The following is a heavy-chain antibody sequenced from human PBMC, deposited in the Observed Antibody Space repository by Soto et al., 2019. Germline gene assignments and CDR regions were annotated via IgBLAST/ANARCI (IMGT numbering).Heavy chain of an antibody. CDR2: IDPRDSYS. V-gene: IGHV5-10-1*01. D-gene: IGHD2-8*01. J-gene: IGHJ6*02. Sequence: ESLKISCQASGYTFSAFWITWVRQMPGKGLEWMATIDPRDSYSNYSLSFQGHVTISADKSIGSDYLHWSTMEASDTAIYYCASLSTGFCTKTTCQHYFGMDVWRQGSTVTGSS. CDR1: GYTFSAFW. CDR3: ASLSTGFCTKTTCQHYFGMDV.